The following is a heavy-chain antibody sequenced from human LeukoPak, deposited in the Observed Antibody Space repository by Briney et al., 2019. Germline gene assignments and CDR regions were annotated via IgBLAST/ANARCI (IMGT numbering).Heavy chain of an antibody. CDR3: ARGAYCSGGTCHFDY. V-gene: IGHV4-4*07. J-gene: IGHJ4*02. CDR2: IHTSGNS. D-gene: IGHD2-15*01. CDR1: GGSISSYY. Sequence: SETLSLTCTVSGGSISSYYWSWIRQPAGKGLEWIGRIHTSGNSNYNPSLKSRVTMSVDTSKNQFSLKLSSPTAADTAVYYCARGAYCSGGTCHFDYWGQGALVTVSS.